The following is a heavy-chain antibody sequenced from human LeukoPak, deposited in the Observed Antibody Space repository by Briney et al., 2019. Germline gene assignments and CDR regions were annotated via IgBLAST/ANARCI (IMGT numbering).Heavy chain of an antibody. CDR1: GGSFSGYY. Sequence: SETLSLTCAVYGGSFSGYYWSWIRQPPGNGLEWIGEINHSGSTNYNPPLKSRVTISVDTSKNQFSLKLSSVTVADTAVYYCASFRYYYGSGSFSPLYYYAMDVWGQGTTVTVSS. D-gene: IGHD3-10*01. V-gene: IGHV4-34*01. J-gene: IGHJ6*02. CDR2: INHSGST. CDR3: ASFRYYYGSGSFSPLYYYAMDV.